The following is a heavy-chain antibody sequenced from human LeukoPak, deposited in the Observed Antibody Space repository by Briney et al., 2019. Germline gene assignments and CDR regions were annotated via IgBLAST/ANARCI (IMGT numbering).Heavy chain of an antibody. CDR3: ASSRAGRSDGFDI. J-gene: IGHJ3*02. Sequence: SQTLSLTCTVSGGSISSGGYYWSWIRQHPGKGLEWIGYIYYSGRTYYNPALKGRVTISVNTSKNQFSLKLSSVTAADTAVYYCASSRAGRSDGFDIWGQGTMVTVSS. CDR1: GGSISSGGYY. V-gene: IGHV4-31*03. CDR2: IYYSGRT. D-gene: IGHD1-26*01.